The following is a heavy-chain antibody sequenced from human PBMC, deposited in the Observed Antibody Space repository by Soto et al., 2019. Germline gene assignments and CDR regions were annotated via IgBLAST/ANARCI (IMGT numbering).Heavy chain of an antibody. D-gene: IGHD3-16*01. V-gene: IGHV1-2*04. Sequence: ASVKVSCKASGYTFTGYYMHLVRQAPGQGLEWMGWINPNSGGTNYAQKFQGWVTMTRDTSISTAYMELSRLRSDDTAVYYCASSMITFGGVSPFDYWGQGTLVTVSS. CDR1: GYTFTGYY. CDR3: ASSMITFGGVSPFDY. CDR2: INPNSGGT. J-gene: IGHJ4*02.